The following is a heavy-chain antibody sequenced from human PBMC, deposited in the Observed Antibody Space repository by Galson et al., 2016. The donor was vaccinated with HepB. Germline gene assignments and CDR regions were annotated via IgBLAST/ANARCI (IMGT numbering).Heavy chain of an antibody. J-gene: IGHJ4*02. V-gene: IGHV3-7*02. D-gene: IGHD1-26*01. CDR3: ARGGSRPIDY. Sequence: SLRLSCAASGFTLSSYWMSWVLQAPGKGLEWVANIKQDGSEEYYVDSVKGRFTISRDNAKNTLYLQMNSLRAEDTAVYYCARGGSRPIDYWGQGTLVTVSS. CDR2: IKQDGSEE. CDR1: GFTLSSYW.